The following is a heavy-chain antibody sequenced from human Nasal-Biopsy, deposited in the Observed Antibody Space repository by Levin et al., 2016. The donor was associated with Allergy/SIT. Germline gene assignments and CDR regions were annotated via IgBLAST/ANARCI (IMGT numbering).Heavy chain of an antibody. CDR1: GGSISAGGYS. J-gene: IGHJ2*01. CDR2: INHSGSI. V-gene: IGHV4-39*07. Sequence: SETLSLTCTVSGGSISAGGYSWAWVRQHPGKGLEWIGEINHSGSINYNPSLQSRVTMSVDTSKNQFSLKVTSMTAADTAVYYCARGPRRISPSGYFFWYFELWGRGTLVTVSS. D-gene: IGHD6-13*01. CDR3: ARGPRRISPSGYFFWYFEL.